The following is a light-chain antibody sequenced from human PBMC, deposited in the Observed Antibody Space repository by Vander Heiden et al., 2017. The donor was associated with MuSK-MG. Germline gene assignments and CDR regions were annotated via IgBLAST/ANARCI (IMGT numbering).Light chain of an antibody. Sequence: QSALTQPASVSGSPGQSITISCTGTNSYIGGFTYVSWNQQYPGKAPKLIIYDVNKRPSGVSSRFSGSKSGNTASLTISGVQAEDEADYFCTSYSSSSTLYVFGTGTRVTVL. V-gene: IGLV2-14*03. CDR2: DVN. J-gene: IGLJ1*01. CDR1: NSYIGGFTY. CDR3: TSYSSSSTLYV.